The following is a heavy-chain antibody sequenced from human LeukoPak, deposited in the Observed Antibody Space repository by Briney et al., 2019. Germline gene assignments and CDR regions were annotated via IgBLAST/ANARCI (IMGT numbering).Heavy chain of an antibody. CDR1: GFTFRSYA. Sequence: PGGSLRLSCAASGFTFRSYAMHWVRQAPGKGLEWVAFIAYDGSINYYADSVKGRFTISRDNSKNTLYLQMNSLRTEDTAVYYCARLADYGNYGPREYLDFWGQGTLVTVSS. V-gene: IGHV3-30-3*01. CDR2: IAYDGSIN. D-gene: IGHD4-11*01. J-gene: IGHJ4*02. CDR3: ARLADYGNYGPREYLDF.